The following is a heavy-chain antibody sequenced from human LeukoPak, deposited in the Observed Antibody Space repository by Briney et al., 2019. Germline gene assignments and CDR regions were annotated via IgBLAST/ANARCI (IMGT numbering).Heavy chain of an antibody. V-gene: IGHV4-30-4*08. CDR2: IYYSGST. J-gene: IGHJ4*02. CDR3: ARAYDFWSGYYPYFDY. D-gene: IGHD3-3*01. Sequence: PSETLSLTCTVSGGSISSGDYYWSWIRQPPGKGLEWIGYIYYSGSTYYNLSLKSRVTISVDTSKNQFSLKLSSVTAADTAVYYCARAYDFWSGYYPYFDYWGQGTLVTVSS. CDR1: GGSISSGDYY.